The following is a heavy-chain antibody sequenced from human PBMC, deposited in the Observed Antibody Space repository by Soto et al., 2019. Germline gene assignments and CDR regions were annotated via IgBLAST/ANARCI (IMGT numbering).Heavy chain of an antibody. J-gene: IGHJ4*02. Sequence: QVQLVQSGAEVKKHGSSVKVSCKASGGTFSSYAISWVRQAPGQGLEWMGGIIPIFGTANYAQKFQGRVTITADESTSTAYMELSSLRSEDTAVYYCASGGCSGGSCYLGRGFDYWGQGTLVTVSS. CDR2: IIPIFGTA. CDR1: GGTFSSYA. V-gene: IGHV1-69*12. CDR3: ASGGCSGGSCYLGRGFDY. D-gene: IGHD2-15*01.